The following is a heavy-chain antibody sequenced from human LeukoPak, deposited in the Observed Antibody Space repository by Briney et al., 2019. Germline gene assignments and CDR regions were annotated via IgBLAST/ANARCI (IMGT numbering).Heavy chain of an antibody. J-gene: IGHJ6*03. D-gene: IGHD4-17*01. CDR2: ISSSSSYI. CDR1: GLSFSTYS. Sequence: PGGSLRLSCAASGLSFSTYSMNWVRQAPGKGLEWVSSISSSSSYIYYADSVKGRFTISRDNAKNSLYLQMNSLRAEDTAVYYCARDWHRVSTVTTLYYYYYYMDVWGKGTTVTISS. CDR3: ARDWHRVSTVTTLYYYYYYMDV. V-gene: IGHV3-21*01.